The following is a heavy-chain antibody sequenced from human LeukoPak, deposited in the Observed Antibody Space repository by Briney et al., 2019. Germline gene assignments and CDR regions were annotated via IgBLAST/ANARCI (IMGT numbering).Heavy chain of an antibody. D-gene: IGHD3-10*01. Sequence: GGSLRPSCSPSALTFDDFAIRWVRQTPRKGLEWVSLICWDGGGTYYADTVKGRFTISRDNSKNSLYLQMNSLRAEDTALYYCAKDMAAYYYASGNIDYWGQGTLVTVSS. CDR3: AKDMAAYYYASGNIDY. J-gene: IGHJ4*02. CDR2: ICWDGGGT. V-gene: IGHV3-43D*03. CDR1: ALTFDDFA.